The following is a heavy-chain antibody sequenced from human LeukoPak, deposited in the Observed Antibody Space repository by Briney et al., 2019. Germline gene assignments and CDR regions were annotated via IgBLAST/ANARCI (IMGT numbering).Heavy chain of an antibody. V-gene: IGHV4-59*01. CDR2: IYYSGST. Sequence: SETLSLTCTVSGGSISSYYWSWIRQPPGKGLEWIGYIYYSGSTNYNPSLRGRATLSVDTSKDQFSLKLNSVTSADSAVYYCASTVYYPSSGLTFDYWGQGTLVAVSS. CDR3: ASTVYYPSSGLTFDY. D-gene: IGHD3-22*01. CDR1: GGSISSYY. J-gene: IGHJ4*02.